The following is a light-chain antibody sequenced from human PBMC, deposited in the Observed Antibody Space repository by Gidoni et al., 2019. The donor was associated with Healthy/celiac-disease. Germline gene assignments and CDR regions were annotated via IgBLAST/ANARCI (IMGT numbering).Light chain of an antibody. Sequence: DIQMTQSPSSLSASVGDRVTITCQASQDISHYLNWYQQKPGKAPKLLIYDASNLETGVPARFSGSGSGTDFTFTISSLQPEDIATYYCQQYDNLPFTFGGGTKVEIK. CDR1: QDISHY. V-gene: IGKV1-33*01. CDR2: DAS. J-gene: IGKJ4*01. CDR3: QQYDNLPFT.